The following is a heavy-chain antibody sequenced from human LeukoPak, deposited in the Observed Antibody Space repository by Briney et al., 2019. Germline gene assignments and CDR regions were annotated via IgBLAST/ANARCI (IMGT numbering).Heavy chain of an antibody. Sequence: PGGSLRLSCAASGFTFSSSSMNWVRQAPGKGLEWVSYISGSGSAMYYAASVRGRFTISRDNAKNSLYLQMNSLRAEDTAVYYCARDGYYDSSGYYSDDAFDIWGQGTMVTVSS. CDR1: GFTFSSSS. CDR3: ARDGYYDSSGYYSDDAFDI. J-gene: IGHJ3*02. D-gene: IGHD3-22*01. V-gene: IGHV3-48*01. CDR2: ISGSGSAM.